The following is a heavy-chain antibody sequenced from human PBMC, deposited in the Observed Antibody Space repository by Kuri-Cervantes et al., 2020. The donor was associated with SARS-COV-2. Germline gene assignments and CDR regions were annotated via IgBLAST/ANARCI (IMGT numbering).Heavy chain of an antibody. D-gene: IGHD6-19*01. J-gene: IGHJ3*02. CDR3: ARAPQWVAGDDAFDI. CDR2: ISSSSSYT. Sequence: LSLTCAASGFTFSSYAMSWVRQAPGKGLEWVSYISSSSSYTNYADSVKGRFTISRDNAKNSLYLQMNSLRAEDTAVYYCARAPQWVAGDDAFDIWGQGTMVTVSS. V-gene: IGHV3-11*05. CDR1: GFTFSSYA.